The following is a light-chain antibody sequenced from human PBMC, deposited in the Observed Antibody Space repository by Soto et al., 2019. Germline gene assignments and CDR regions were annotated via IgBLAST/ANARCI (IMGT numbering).Light chain of an antibody. J-gene: IGKJ4*02. CDR1: QSVRNSY. CDR2: GAS. CDR3: QQYNNWPPPLT. V-gene: IGKV3-20*01. Sequence: EILLTQSPGTLSLSPGQRATLSCRASQSVRNSYLAWYQQKPGQAPRLLIYGASGRATGIPDRFSGSGSGTDFTLTISRLEHEDFAVYYCQQYNNWPPPLTLGGGMKVEIK.